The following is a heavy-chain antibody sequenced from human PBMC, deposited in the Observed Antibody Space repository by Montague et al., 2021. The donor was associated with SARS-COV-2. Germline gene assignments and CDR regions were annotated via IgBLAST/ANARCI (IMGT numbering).Heavy chain of an antibody. J-gene: IGHJ4*02. V-gene: IGHV4-31*03. CDR3: ARRRTTAGTWFFDC. CDR2: IFYTGTP. Sequence: TLSLTCTVSGGSVSSGGYYWTWIRQHPVRGLEWLAYIFYTGTPYYTSSLKSRLSISMDSSKNQFSLDLSSVTAADTAVYYCARRRTTAGTWFFDCWGQGTLVTVSS. CDR1: GGSVSSGGYY. D-gene: IGHD6-13*01.